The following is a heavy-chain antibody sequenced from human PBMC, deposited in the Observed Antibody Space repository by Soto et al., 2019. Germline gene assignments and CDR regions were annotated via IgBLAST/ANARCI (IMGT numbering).Heavy chain of an antibody. V-gene: IGHV1-2*04. J-gene: IGHJ6*03. CDR1: GYTFTGYY. CDR2: NNPNSGGT. Sequence: QVQLVQSGAEVKKPGASVKVSCKASGYTFTGYYMPWVRQAPGQGLEWMGWNNPNSGGTSYAQKFQCWVTMTRDTSISTADMELSRLRSDDTAVYYCARDSIGLGFWSGGSCYPGDYMAVWGKGTTVTVSS. D-gene: IGHD2-15*01. CDR3: ARDSIGLGFWSGGSCYPGDYMAV.